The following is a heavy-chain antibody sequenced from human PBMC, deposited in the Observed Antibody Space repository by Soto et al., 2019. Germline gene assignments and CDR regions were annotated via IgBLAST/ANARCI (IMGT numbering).Heavy chain of an antibody. D-gene: IGHD2-2*01. J-gene: IGHJ4*02. CDR3: ATSLRSEYQLPNY. V-gene: IGHV4-39*01. Sequence: SETLSLTCTVSGGSISSSSYYWGWIRQPPGKGLEWIGSIYYSGSTYYNPSLKSRVTISVDTSKNQFSLKLSSVTAADTAVYYCATSLRSEYQLPNYWGQGTLVTVSS. CDR2: IYYSGST. CDR1: GGSISSSSYY.